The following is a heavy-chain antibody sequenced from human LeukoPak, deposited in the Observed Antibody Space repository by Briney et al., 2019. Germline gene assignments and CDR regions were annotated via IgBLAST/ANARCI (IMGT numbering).Heavy chain of an antibody. CDR3: ARRKAKTPNYFDY. J-gene: IGHJ4*02. V-gene: IGHV4-59*08. Sequence: PSETLSLTCTVSGGSISSNYWSWIRQPPGKGLEWIGYIYDSGSTKYNLSLKSRVIISVDTSKNQFSLKLTSVTAADTAMYYCARRKAKTPNYFDYWGQGALVTVSS. CDR2: IYDSGST. CDR1: GGSISSNY.